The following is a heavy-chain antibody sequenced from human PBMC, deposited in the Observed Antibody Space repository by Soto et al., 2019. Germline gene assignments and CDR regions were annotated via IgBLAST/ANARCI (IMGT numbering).Heavy chain of an antibody. V-gene: IGHV3-21*04. CDR3: ATGSGISAFDI. CDR2: ISSSSSYI. CDR1: GFTFSSYS. Sequence: GGSLRLSCAASGFTFSSYSMNWVRQAPGKGLEWVSSISSSSSYIYYADSVKGRFTISRDNAKNSLYLQISSLRAEGTAVYYCATGSGISAFDIWGQGTMVTVSS. J-gene: IGHJ3*02. D-gene: IGHD1-26*01.